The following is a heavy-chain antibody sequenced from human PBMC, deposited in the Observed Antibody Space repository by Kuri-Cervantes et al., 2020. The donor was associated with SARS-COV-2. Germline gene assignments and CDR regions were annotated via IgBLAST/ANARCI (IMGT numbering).Heavy chain of an antibody. CDR1: GFTRFTFSNAW. Sequence: GESLKISCAASGFTRFTFSNAWMSWVRQAPGKGLEWVGRIKSESDGGTTDYAAPVKGRFTISRDDSKDTLYLQMNSLNTEDTAVYYCTTDWGVYDILTGLRYYFGYWGQGTLVTVSS. V-gene: IGHV3-15*01. CDR3: TTDWGVYDILTGLRYYFGY. D-gene: IGHD3-9*01. CDR2: IKSESDGGTT. J-gene: IGHJ4*02.